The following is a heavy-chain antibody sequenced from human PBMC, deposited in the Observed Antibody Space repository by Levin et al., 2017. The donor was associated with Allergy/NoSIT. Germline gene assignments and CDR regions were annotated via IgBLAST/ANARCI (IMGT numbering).Heavy chain of an antibody. D-gene: IGHD3-22*01. CDR3: ARASKAMIVVVDFDY. CDR2: ISSSGSTI. CDR1: GFTFSSYE. J-gene: IGHJ4*02. V-gene: IGHV3-48*03. Sequence: GGSLRLSCAASGFTFSSYEMNWVRQAPGKGLEWVSYISSSGSTIYYADSVKGRFTISRDNAKNSLYLQMNSLRAEDTAVYYCARASKAMIVVVDFDYWGQGTLVTVSS.